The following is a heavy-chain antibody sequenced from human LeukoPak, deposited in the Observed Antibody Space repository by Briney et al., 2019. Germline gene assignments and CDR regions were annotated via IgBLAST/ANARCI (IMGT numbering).Heavy chain of an antibody. CDR3: AKSYDSSGYYYAPDAFDI. J-gene: IGHJ3*02. CDR2: INGSGGST. Sequence: GGSLRLSFAASGFTFNSYAMSWVRPAPGKGLEWVSAINGSGGSTYYADSVKGRFTISRDNSKNTLYLQMNSLRAEDTAVYYCAKSYDSSGYYYAPDAFDIWGQGTMVTVSS. D-gene: IGHD3-22*01. V-gene: IGHV3-23*01. CDR1: GFTFNSYA.